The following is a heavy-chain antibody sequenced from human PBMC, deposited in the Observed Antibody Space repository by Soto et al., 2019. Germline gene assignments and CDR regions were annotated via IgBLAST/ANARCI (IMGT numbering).Heavy chain of an antibody. D-gene: IGHD3-3*01. CDR3: ARASGLDFWSGYYIYYYYYMDV. CDR1: GGSFSGYY. J-gene: IGHJ6*03. Sequence: SETLSLTCAVYGGSFSGYYWSWIRQPPGKGLEWIGEINHSGSTNYNPSLKSRVTISVDTSKNQFSLKLSSVTAADTAVYYCARASGLDFWSGYYIYYYYYMDVWGKGTTVTVSS. V-gene: IGHV4-34*01. CDR2: INHSGST.